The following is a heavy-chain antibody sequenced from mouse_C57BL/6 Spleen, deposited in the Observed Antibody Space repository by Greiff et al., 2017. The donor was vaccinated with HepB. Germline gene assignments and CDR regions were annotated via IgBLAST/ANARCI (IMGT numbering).Heavy chain of an antibody. CDR2: INPNNGGT. Sequence: EVKLQESGPELVKPGASVKMSCKASGYTFTDYNMHWVKQSHGKSLEWIGYINPNNGGTSYNQKFKGKATLTVNKSSSTAYMELRSLTSEDSAVYYCARENWEGDYAMDYWGQGTSVTVSS. CDR1: GYTFTDYN. V-gene: IGHV1-22*01. J-gene: IGHJ4*01. D-gene: IGHD4-1*01. CDR3: ARENWEGDYAMDY.